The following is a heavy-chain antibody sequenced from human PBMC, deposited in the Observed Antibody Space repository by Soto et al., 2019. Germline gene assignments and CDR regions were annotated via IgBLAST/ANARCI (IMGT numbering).Heavy chain of an antibody. J-gene: IGHJ3*02. CDR1: GGTFSNYA. CDR3: ARGFREMQLWLRSPSAFDI. V-gene: IGHV1-69*13. Sequence: SVKVSCKASGGTFSNYALSWVRQAPGQGLEWMGGIIPIFGSANYAQKFQGRVTITADDSTSTAYMELSSLRPDDTAVYYCARGFREMQLWLRSPSAFDIWGQGTMVTVSS. D-gene: IGHD5-18*01. CDR2: IIPIFGSA.